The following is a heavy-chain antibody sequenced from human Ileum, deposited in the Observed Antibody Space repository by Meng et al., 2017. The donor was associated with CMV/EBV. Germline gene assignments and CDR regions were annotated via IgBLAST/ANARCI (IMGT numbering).Heavy chain of an antibody. CDR2: INPGNGGT. CDR3: ARVPEGMTWFDP. CDR1: GGIFSTHC. V-gene: IGHV1-2*02. Sequence: CKVSGGIFSTHCMNWVRQAPGQGLEWVGYINPGNGGTNYAQKFQGRVTLTRDTSISTAYMELRSLISDDTAVYYCARVPEGMTWFDPWGQGTLVTVSS. J-gene: IGHJ5*02. D-gene: IGHD6-13*01.